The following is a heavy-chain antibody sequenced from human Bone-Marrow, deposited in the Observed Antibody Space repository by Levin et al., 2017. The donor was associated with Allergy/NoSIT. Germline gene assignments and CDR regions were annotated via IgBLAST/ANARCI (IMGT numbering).Heavy chain of an antibody. D-gene: IGHD3-10*01. J-gene: IGHJ4*02. Sequence: GGSLRLSCAASGFTFSSYAMSWVRQAPGKGLEWVSHISSSGGSTYYADSVKGRFTISRDNSKNTLYLQMNSLRAEDTAVYYCADYGSGSYCFDYWGQGTLVTVSS. CDR3: ADYGSGSYCFDY. CDR2: ISSSGGST. V-gene: IGHV3-23*01. CDR1: GFTFSSYA.